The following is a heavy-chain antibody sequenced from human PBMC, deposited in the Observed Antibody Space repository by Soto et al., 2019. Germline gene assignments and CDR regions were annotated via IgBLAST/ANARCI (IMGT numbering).Heavy chain of an antibody. J-gene: IGHJ4*02. Sequence: SETLSLTCGVSGYSISSGYYWGWIRQPPGKGLEWIGSIFHSGRTYYNPSLRSRVTISVDTSKNQFSLKLKSVTAADTAVYYCARGGGLTPNFDYWGQGTLVTVS. CDR1: GYSISSGYY. D-gene: IGHD7-27*01. V-gene: IGHV4-38-2*01. CDR3: ARGGGLTPNFDY. CDR2: IFHSGRT.